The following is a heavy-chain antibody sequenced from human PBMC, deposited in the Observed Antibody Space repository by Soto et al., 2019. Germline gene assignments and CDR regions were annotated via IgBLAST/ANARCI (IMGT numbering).Heavy chain of an antibody. CDR1: GYSFTSYW. D-gene: IGHD1-26*01. CDR3: ARVRIVGATKDAFDI. V-gene: IGHV5-51*01. Sequence: GESLKISCKGSGYSFTSYWIGWVRQMPGKGLEWMGIIYPGDSDTRYSPSFQGQVTISADKSISTAYLQWSSLKASDTAMYYCARVRIVGATKDAFDIWGQGTMVTVSS. J-gene: IGHJ3*02. CDR2: IYPGDSDT.